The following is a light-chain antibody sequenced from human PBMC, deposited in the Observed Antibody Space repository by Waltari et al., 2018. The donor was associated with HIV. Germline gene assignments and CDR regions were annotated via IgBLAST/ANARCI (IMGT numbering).Light chain of an antibody. Sequence: QSALTQPASVSGSPGQSITISCTGTDTDVGTYNYVSWLQHHPGKAPKLIISEVSNRPSGVSHRFSGSKSGNTASLIISGLQAEDEASYYCTSYTTTNTWVFGGGTNLTVL. J-gene: IGLJ3*02. CDR3: TSYTTTNTWV. CDR2: EVS. CDR1: DTDVGTYNY. V-gene: IGLV2-14*01.